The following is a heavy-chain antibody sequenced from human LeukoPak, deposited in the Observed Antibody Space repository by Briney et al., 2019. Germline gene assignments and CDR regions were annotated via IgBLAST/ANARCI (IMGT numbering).Heavy chain of an antibody. D-gene: IGHD4-11*01. CDR1: GFTFSGFA. Sequence: GGSLRLSCAASGFTFSGFAMSWVRRTPGKGLEWVSGISGSGDNTLYADSVKGRFTISRDNFKNTLYLEMNSLRAEDTAIYYCAKNRGNYYYFDYWGQGTLVTVSS. CDR3: AKNRGNYYYFDY. CDR2: ISGSGDNT. J-gene: IGHJ4*02. V-gene: IGHV3-23*01.